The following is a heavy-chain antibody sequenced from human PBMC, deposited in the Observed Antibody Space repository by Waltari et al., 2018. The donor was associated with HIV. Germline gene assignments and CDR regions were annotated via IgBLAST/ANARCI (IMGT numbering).Heavy chain of an antibody. D-gene: IGHD3-22*01. CDR3: ARLFYYDTTGYINNAFDI. CDR2: IYPFDSDT. V-gene: IGHV5-51*03. Sequence: EVQLVQSGAEVRTSGESLKISCQASGYPLHNYWIALVAQMSGEGLELMWIIYPFDSDTRYNPSFEGQITISVDKSLASAYLEWSNLNASDAAIYYCARLFYYDTTGYINNAFDIWGQGTVVTVS. J-gene: IGHJ3*02. CDR1: GYPLHNYW.